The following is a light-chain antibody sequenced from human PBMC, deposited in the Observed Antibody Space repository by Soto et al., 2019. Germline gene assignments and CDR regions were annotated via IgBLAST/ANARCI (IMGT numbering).Light chain of an antibody. CDR3: QQRSDWSSVT. V-gene: IGKV3-11*01. CDR1: QSLGNY. J-gene: IGKJ4*01. CDR2: DAS. Sequence: IVMTHSPATLSVSPGEIATLSFRASQSLGNYLAWYQQKPGQAPRLLIFDASNRATGIPARFSGSGSGTDFTLTISSLEPEDFAVYSCQQRSDWSSVTFGGGTKVDIK.